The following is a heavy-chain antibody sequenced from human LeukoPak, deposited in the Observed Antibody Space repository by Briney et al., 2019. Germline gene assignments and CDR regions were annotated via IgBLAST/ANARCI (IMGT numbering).Heavy chain of an antibody. CDR1: GFTFDDYA. D-gene: IGHD6-13*01. J-gene: IGHJ3*02. CDR3: AKDRGSSWYVDASDI. CDR2: ISWSSGSI. Sequence: PGGSLRLSCAASGFTFDDYAMHWVRQAPGKGLEWVSGISWSSGSIGYADSVKGRFTISRDNAKTSLYLQMNSLRAEDTALYYCAKDRGSSWYVDASDIWGQGTMVTVSS. V-gene: IGHV3-9*01.